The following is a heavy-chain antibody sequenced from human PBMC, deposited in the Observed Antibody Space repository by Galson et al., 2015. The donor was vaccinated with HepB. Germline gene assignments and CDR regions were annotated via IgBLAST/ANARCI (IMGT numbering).Heavy chain of an antibody. J-gene: IGHJ6*02. CDR3: AKRFSSWTSSDHYYSLDV. Sequence: SLRLSCAASGFTFSIYAMNWVRQAPGKGLEWVSTINSGGHSTYYADSVKDRFTISRDNSKNTLSLQMNSLSAGDTAIYYCAKRFSSWTSSDHYYSLDVWGPGTTVTVSS. CDR1: GFTFSIYA. D-gene: IGHD6-13*01. CDR2: INSGGHST. V-gene: IGHV3-23*01.